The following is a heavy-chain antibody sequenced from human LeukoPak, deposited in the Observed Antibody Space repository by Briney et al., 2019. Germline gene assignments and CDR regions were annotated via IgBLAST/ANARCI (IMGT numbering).Heavy chain of an antibody. CDR1: GYTFTDYY. D-gene: IGHD3-3*01. V-gene: IGHV1-2*02. CDR3: ARDTARITIFGVRKYMDV. Sequence: ASVKVSYKASGYTFTDYYIHGVRQAPGQGLEWMGWINPNSGGTKYAQKFQGRVTMTRDTSISLAYMELSRLRSDDTAVYYCARDTARITIFGVRKYMDVWGKGSTVTVSS. CDR2: INPNSGGT. J-gene: IGHJ6*03.